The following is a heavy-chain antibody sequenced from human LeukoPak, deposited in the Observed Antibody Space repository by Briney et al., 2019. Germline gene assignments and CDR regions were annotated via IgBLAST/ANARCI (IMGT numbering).Heavy chain of an antibody. Sequence: SVKVSCKASGGTFSSYAISWVRQAPGQGLEWMGGIIPIFGTANYAQKFQGRVTITADESTSTAYMELSSLRFEDTAVYYCARDRCSSTSCLYYFDYWGQGTLVTVSS. CDR3: ARDRCSSTSCLYYFDY. D-gene: IGHD2-2*01. CDR2: IIPIFGTA. V-gene: IGHV1-69*13. J-gene: IGHJ4*02. CDR1: GGTFSSYA.